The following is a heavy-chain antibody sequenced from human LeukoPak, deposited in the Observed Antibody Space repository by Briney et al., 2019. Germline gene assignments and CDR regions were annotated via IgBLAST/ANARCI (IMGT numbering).Heavy chain of an antibody. CDR3: ARMGSYRSLDY. J-gene: IGHJ4*02. CDR2: ISWNSGSI. V-gene: IGHV3-9*03. CDR1: GFTFDDYA. D-gene: IGHD3-16*02. Sequence: GGSLRLSCAASGFTFDDYAMHWVRQAPGKGLEWVSGISWNSGSIGYADSVKGRFTISRDNAKNSLYLQMNSLRAEDMALYYCARMGSYRSLDYWGQGTLVTVSS.